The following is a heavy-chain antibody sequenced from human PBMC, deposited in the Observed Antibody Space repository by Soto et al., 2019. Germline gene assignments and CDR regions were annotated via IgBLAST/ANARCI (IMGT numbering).Heavy chain of an antibody. D-gene: IGHD3-16*01. Sequence: PGGSLRLSCAASGFTFSGYSMNWVRQAPGKGLEWVSSISSSSSYIYYADSVKGRFTISRDNAKNSLYLQMNSLRAEDTAVYYCGRWGGGEAGAFDIWGQGTMVTVSS. J-gene: IGHJ3*02. CDR2: ISSSSSYI. CDR3: GRWGGGEAGAFDI. V-gene: IGHV3-21*01. CDR1: GFTFSGYS.